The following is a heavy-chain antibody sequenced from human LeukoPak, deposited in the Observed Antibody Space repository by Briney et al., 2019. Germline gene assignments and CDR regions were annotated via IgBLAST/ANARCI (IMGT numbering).Heavy chain of an antibody. D-gene: IGHD1-26*01. J-gene: IGHJ4*02. CDR2: ISLSGVT. CDR1: GGSISSTNW. Sequence: KPSETLSLTCTVSGGSISSTNWWSWVRQPPGQGLEWIGEISLSGVTNYNPSLKSRVTMSLDRSKNHLSLTLTSVTAADTAVYYCSRESGAFSPFGYWGQGTLVTVSS. V-gene: IGHV4-4*02. CDR3: SRESGAFSPFGY.